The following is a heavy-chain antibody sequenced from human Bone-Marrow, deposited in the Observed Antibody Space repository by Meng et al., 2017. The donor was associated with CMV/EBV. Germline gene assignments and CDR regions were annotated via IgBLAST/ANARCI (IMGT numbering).Heavy chain of an antibody. Sequence: GESLKISCAASGFTFSSYAMSWVRQAPGKGLEWVSVIYSGGSSTYYADSVKGRFTISRDNSKNTLYLQMNSLRAEDTAVYYWAKVRGSNYFDYWGQGTLVTVSS. CDR3: AKVRGSNYFDY. V-gene: IGHV3-23*03. J-gene: IGHJ4*02. CDR1: GFTFSSYA. CDR2: IYSGGSST. D-gene: IGHD1-26*01.